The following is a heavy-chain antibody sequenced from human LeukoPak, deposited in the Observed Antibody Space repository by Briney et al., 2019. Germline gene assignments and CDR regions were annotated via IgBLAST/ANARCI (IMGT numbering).Heavy chain of an antibody. D-gene: IGHD5-24*01. J-gene: IGHJ4*02. Sequence: GESLKFSCKGSGYSFSTYWIGWVRQMPGKGLEWMGIIYPGDSDTTYSPSFQGQVTMSADKSISTAYLQWSSLKASDTAIYYCARRGRDGYNQYHLDYWGQGTLVTVSS. CDR3: ARRGRDGYNQYHLDY. V-gene: IGHV5-51*01. CDR2: IYPGDSDT. CDR1: GYSFSTYW.